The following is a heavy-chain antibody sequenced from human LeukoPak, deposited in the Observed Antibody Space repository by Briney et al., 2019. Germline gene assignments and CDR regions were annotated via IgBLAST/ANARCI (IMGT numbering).Heavy chain of an antibody. CDR3: ARNAGDY. CDR1: GFTFSHYW. CDR2: IKPEGSEE. D-gene: IGHD2-2*01. J-gene: IGHJ4*02. Sequence: GGSLRLSCAASGFTFSHYWTSWVRQAPGKGLEWVASIKPEGSEEDYVDSVRGRLTISRDNAKNSLYLQMNSLRAEDTAVYYCARNAGDYWGQGTLVTVSS. V-gene: IGHV3-7*01.